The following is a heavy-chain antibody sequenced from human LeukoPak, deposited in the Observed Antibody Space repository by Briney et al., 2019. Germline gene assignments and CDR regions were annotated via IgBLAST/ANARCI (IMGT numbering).Heavy chain of an antibody. V-gene: IGHV3-49*04. CDR1: GFTFGDYA. J-gene: IGHJ4*02. CDR3: TRAHPRRSLDWLVDFDF. D-gene: IGHD3-9*01. Sequence: PGGSLRLSCTVSGFTFGDYALSWVRQAPGKGLEWIAFIRSEAFGGTTEYAASVKGRFSISRDESKSIAYLQMNILKTEDTAVYYCTRAHPRRSLDWLVDFDFWGQGTLVTVS. CDR2: IRSEAFGGTT.